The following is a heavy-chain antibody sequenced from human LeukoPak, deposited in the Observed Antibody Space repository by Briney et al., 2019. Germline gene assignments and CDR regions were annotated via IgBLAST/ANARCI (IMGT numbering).Heavy chain of an antibody. J-gene: IGHJ4*02. CDR3: TRGLRGGDYQLLPFGF. D-gene: IGHD1-26*01. CDR1: GGSISPYY. V-gene: IGHV4-59*01. CDR2: IYYTGGT. Sequence: PSETLSLTCTVSGGSISPYYWSWIRQSPGKGLEYIGYIYYTGGTNYNPSPRSRVTISLDTSNSQFSLILSSVTAADTAVYYCTRGLRGGDYQLLPFGFWGQGTLVTVSS.